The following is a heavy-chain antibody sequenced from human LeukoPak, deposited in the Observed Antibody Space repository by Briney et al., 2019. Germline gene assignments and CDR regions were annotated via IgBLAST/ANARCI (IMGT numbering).Heavy chain of an antibody. CDR1: GGSISSSSYY. Sequence: SETLSLTCTVSGGSISSSSYYWSWIRQPPGKGLEWIGYIYYSGSTNYNPSLKSRVTISVDTSKNQFSLKLSSVTAADTAVYYCARASGYSYYYYYGMGVWGQGTTVTVSS. CDR3: ARASGYSYYYYYGMGV. D-gene: IGHD3-22*01. V-gene: IGHV4-61*05. J-gene: IGHJ6*02. CDR2: IYYSGST.